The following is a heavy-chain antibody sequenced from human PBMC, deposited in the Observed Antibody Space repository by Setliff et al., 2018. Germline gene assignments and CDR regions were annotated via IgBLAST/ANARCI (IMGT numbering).Heavy chain of an antibody. CDR2: ISGSGGST. CDR1: GFIFNTYT. D-gene: IGHD3-3*01. V-gene: IGHV3-23*01. Sequence: PGESLKISCAASGFIFNTYTMNWVRQAPGKGLEWVSAISGSGGSTYYADSVKGRFTISRDNSKNTLYLQMNSLRAEDTAVYYCAKVNNRFWSGYYPYYYGMDVWGQGTTVTVSS. CDR3: AKVNNRFWSGYYPYYYGMDV. J-gene: IGHJ6*02.